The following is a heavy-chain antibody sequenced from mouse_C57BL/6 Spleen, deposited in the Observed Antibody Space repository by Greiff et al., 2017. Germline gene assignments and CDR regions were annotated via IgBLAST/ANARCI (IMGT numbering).Heavy chain of an antibody. CDR3: AKKGRLREDFDY. Sequence: VQLQQPGAELVKPGASVKLSCKASGYTFTSYWMHWVKQRPGRGLEWIGRIVPSSGGTKYNEKFKSKATLTVDKPSSPSYMKLISLTSEDSAVYYCAKKGRLREDFDYWGQGTTLTVSS. J-gene: IGHJ2*01. V-gene: IGHV1-72*01. CDR1: GYTFTSYW. CDR2: IVPSSGGT. D-gene: IGHD2-4*01.